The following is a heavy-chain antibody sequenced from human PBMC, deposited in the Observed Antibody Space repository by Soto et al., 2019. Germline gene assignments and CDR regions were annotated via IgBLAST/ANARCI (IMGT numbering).Heavy chain of an antibody. CDR3: ARGGQYSSGWYHDMYYYYGMDV. D-gene: IGHD6-19*01. V-gene: IGHV1-69*01. J-gene: IGHJ6*02. Sequence: QVQLVQSGAEVKKPGSSVKVSCKASGGTFSSYAISWVRQAPGQGLEWMGGIIPIFGTANYAQKFQGRVTITADESTSTAYMELSSLRSEDTAVYYCARGGQYSSGWYHDMYYYYGMDVWGQGTTVTVSS. CDR1: GGTFSSYA. CDR2: IIPIFGTA.